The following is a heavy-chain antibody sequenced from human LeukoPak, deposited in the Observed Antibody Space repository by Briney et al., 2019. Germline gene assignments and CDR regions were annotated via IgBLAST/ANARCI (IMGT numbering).Heavy chain of an antibody. CDR2: IKQDGSAK. Sequence: GGSLRLSCAASGFTFSSAWMSWVRQAPGKGLEWVANIKQDGSAKYYVDSVKGRFTISRDNAKNSLYLQMNSLRAEDTAVYYCARDLADYYDTTTYGDAFDIWGQGTLVTVSS. V-gene: IGHV3-7*01. CDR1: GFTFSSAW. D-gene: IGHD3-22*01. J-gene: IGHJ3*02. CDR3: ARDLADYYDTTTYGDAFDI.